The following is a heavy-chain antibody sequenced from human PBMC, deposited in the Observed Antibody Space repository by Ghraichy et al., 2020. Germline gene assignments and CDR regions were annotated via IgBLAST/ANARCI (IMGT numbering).Heavy chain of an antibody. V-gene: IGHV3-64*01. Sequence: GGSLRLSCVASGFTFSSYAMHWVRQAPGKGLDYVSAISSNGGGTYYANSVKGRFTISRDNSKNTLYLQMGSLRAEDMAMYYCARGGCTNGVCYTGWGQGTLVTVSS. CDR3: ARGGCTNGVCYTG. CDR1: GFTFSSYA. J-gene: IGHJ4*02. CDR2: ISSNGGGT. D-gene: IGHD2-8*01.